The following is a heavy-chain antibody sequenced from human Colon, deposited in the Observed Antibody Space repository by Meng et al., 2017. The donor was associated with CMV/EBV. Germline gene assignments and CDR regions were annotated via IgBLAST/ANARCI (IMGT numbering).Heavy chain of an antibody. CDR3: ARMSSVYGMDV. CDR2: INYSGKT. J-gene: IGHJ6*02. CDR1: GGSFSGWY. V-gene: IGHV4-34*01. Sequence: LSCAVSGGSFSGWYWAWIRQPPGKGLEWIGEINYSGKTNYDESLKSRVTMSVDTSKNQLSLQLTSVTAADTALYYCARMSSVYGMDVWGQGTTVTVSS. D-gene: IGHD6-25*01.